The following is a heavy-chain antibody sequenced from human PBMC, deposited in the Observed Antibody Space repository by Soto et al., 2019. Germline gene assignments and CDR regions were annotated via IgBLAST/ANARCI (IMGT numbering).Heavy chain of an antibody. D-gene: IGHD2-15*01. V-gene: IGHV4-30-4*01. CDR2: IYYSGST. Sequence: QVQLQESGPGLVKPSQTLSLTCTVSGGSISSGDYYWSWIRQPPGKGLEWIGYIYYSGSTYYNPSLKLRVTISVDTSKNQFSLKLSSVTAADTAVYYCARGWFPGYCSGGSCSRRGVGGFYFDYWGQGTLVTVSS. J-gene: IGHJ4*02. CDR1: GGSISSGDYY. CDR3: ARGWFPGYCSGGSCSRRGVGGFYFDY.